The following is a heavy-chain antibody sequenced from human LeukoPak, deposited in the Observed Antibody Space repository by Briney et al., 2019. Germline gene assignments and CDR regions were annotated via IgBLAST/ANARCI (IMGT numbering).Heavy chain of an antibody. Sequence: GGSLRLSCAASGFTFSSYGMHWVRQAPGKGLEWVAVIRYDGSNKYYADSVKGRFTISRDNSKNTLYLQMNSLRAEDTAVYYCAKDLENCSGGSCYYYYYGMDVWGQGTTVTVSS. V-gene: IGHV3-33*06. CDR3: AKDLENCSGGSCYYYYYGMDV. CDR1: GFTFSSYG. J-gene: IGHJ6*02. CDR2: IRYDGSNK. D-gene: IGHD2-15*01.